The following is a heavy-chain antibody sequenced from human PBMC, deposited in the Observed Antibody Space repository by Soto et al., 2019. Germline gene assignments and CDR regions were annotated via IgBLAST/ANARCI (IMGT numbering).Heavy chain of an antibody. CDR2: IIPIFGTA. CDR3: ARDLGYCSSTSCYISDDAFDI. J-gene: IGHJ3*02. Sequence: GASVKVSCKASGGTFSSYAISWVRQAPGQGLEWMGGIIPIFGTANYAQKFQGRVTITADESTSTAYMELSSLRSEDTAVYYCARDLGYCSSTSCYISDDAFDIWGQGTRVT. D-gene: IGHD2-2*02. V-gene: IGHV1-69*13. CDR1: GGTFSSYA.